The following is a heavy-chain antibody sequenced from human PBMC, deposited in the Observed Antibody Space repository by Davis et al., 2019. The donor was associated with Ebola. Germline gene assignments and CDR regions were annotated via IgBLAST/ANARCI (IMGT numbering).Heavy chain of an antibody. Sequence: GGSLRLSCAASGLDVSHNYMSWVRQAPGQGLQWVSLIYTGGDTYYADSVKGRFTISRDNSKNTLYLQMNSLRAEDTAVYYCAKTAGKIVVVPAAMNYWGQGTLVTVSS. CDR1: GLDVSHNY. CDR3: AKTAGKIVVVPAAMNY. D-gene: IGHD2-2*01. J-gene: IGHJ4*02. CDR2: IYTGGDT. V-gene: IGHV3-53*01.